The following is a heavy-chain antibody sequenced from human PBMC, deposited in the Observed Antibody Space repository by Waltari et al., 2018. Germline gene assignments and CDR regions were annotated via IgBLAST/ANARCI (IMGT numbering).Heavy chain of an antibody. Sequence: EVQLLESGGGLVQPGGSLRLSCAASEFTFRSYAMNWVRQAPGKGLEWVSTISGSGGNTYYADSVKGRFTISRDNSKNTLYLQMNSLRAEDTAVYYCAKDPAGTYYFEYWGQGTLVTVSS. CDR2: ISGSGGNT. J-gene: IGHJ4*02. CDR1: EFTFRSYA. V-gene: IGHV3-23*01. CDR3: AKDPAGTYYFEY. D-gene: IGHD6-19*01.